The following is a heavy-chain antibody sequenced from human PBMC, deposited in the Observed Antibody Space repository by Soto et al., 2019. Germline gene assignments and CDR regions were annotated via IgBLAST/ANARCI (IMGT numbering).Heavy chain of an antibody. J-gene: IGHJ3*02. V-gene: IGHV3-21*01. D-gene: IGHD3-16*01. CDR1: GFTFSSYS. CDR2: ISSSSSYI. Sequence: GGSLRLSCAASGFTFSSYSMNWVRQAPGKGLEWVSSISSSSSYIYYADSVKGRFTISRDNAKNSLYLQMNSLRAEDTAVYYCARDWGSSRGPEFDRGGWAFDIWGQGTMVTVSS. CDR3: ARDWGSSRGPEFDRGGWAFDI.